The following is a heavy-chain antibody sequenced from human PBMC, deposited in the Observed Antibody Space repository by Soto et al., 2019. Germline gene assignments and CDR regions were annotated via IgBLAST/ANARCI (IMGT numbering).Heavy chain of an antibody. CDR3: ARTPATVTTREPYGMDV. CDR1: GGSISSYY. Sequence: LSLTCTVSGGSISSYYWSWIRQPPGKGLEWIGYIYYSGSTNYNPSLKSRVTISVDTSKNQFSLKLSSVTAADTAVYYCARTPATVTTREPYGMDVWGQGTTVTVSS. CDR2: IYYSGST. V-gene: IGHV4-59*01. D-gene: IGHD4-17*01. J-gene: IGHJ6*02.